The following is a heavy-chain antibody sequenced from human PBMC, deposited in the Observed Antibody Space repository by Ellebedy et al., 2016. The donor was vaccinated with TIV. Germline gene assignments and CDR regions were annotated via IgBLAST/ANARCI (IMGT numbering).Heavy chain of an antibody. V-gene: IGHV4-59*08. Sequence: MPSETLSLTCTVSGGSISPYYWSWIRQPPGKGLAWIGYIHYSGFTNYNPSLNGRVTISVDTSKNQFSLKLSSVTAADTAVYYCARVEQRWHLDYWGQGTLVSVSS. D-gene: IGHD5-18*01. CDR2: IHYSGFT. CDR3: ARVEQRWHLDY. J-gene: IGHJ4*02. CDR1: GGSISPYY.